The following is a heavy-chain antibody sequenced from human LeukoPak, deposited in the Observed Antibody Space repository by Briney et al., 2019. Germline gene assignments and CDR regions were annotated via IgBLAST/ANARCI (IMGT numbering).Heavy chain of an antibody. CDR2: MNPNSGNT. J-gene: IGHJ4*02. CDR3: ARVPRRTGTTYFDY. CDR1: GYTFTSYD. V-gene: IGHV1-8*03. Sequence: ASVKVSCKASGYTFTSYDINWVRQATGQGLEWMGWMNPNSGNTGYAQKFQGRVTITRNTSISTAYMELSRLRSDDTAVYYCARVPRRTGTTYFDYWGQGTLVTVSS. D-gene: IGHD1-7*01.